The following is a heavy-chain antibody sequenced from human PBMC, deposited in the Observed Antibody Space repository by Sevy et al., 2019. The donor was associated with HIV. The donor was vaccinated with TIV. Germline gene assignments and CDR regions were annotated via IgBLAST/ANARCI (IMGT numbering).Heavy chain of an antibody. J-gene: IGHJ5*02. CDR2: VYYSGRT. V-gene: IGHV4-39*01. D-gene: IGHD3-3*01. CDR3: ATIMIFGELSYNWFDP. Sequence: SETLSLTCTVSDGSLSSDNYYWVWIRQPPGKGLEWIGTVYYSGRTYYTPSLKTRVTISVDTSKNQFSLKLTSVTAADTAVYYCATIMIFGELSYNWFDPWGQGTLVTVSS. CDR1: DGSLSSDNYY.